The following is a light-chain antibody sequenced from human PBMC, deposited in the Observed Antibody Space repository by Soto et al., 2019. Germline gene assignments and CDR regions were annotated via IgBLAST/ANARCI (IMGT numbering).Light chain of an antibody. Sequence: VLTQSPGTLSLSPGDRATLSCRASQSVSSNYLAWYQQKPGQAPRLLLAGTSNRATGIPDRFSGSGSGTDFTLTISRLEPEDFAVYYCQVSGGKVLTFGPGTKVEIK. CDR1: QSVSSNY. V-gene: IGKV3-20*01. J-gene: IGKJ1*01. CDR2: GTS. CDR3: QVSGGKVLT.